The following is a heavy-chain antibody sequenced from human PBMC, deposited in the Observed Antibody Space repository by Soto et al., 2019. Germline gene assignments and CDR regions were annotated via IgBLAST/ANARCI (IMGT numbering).Heavy chain of an antibody. CDR2: SYSGGST. D-gene: IGHD5-12*01. Sequence: PGGSLRLSCVASGFTVSNNYMSWVRQAPGKGLEWVSVSYSGGSTDYADSVKGRFTISRDNSKNTLYLQMNSLGADDTAVYYCARARDGYNFLYEPTWGQGTLVTVSS. J-gene: IGHJ4*02. V-gene: IGHV3-53*01. CDR1: GFTVSNNY. CDR3: ARARDGYNFLYEPT.